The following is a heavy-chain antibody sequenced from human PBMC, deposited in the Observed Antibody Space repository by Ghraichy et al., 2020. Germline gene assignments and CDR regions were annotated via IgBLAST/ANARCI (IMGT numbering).Heavy chain of an antibody. CDR3: ARGYCSGGSCPTHWFDP. D-gene: IGHD2-15*01. J-gene: IGHJ5*02. V-gene: IGHV4-39*01. Sequence: SETLSLTCSVSGGSITISTYYWGWIRQPPGKGLEWIGSIFYTGSTSYNPSLKSGVTISVDTSKNQFSLKVNSVNAADTAVYYWARGYCSGGSCPTHWFDPWGQGTLVTVSS. CDR2: IFYTGST. CDR1: GGSITISTYY.